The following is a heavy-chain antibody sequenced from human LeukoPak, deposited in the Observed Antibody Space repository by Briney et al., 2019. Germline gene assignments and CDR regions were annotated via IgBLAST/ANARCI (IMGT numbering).Heavy chain of an antibody. CDR1: GGSISSGGYY. J-gene: IGHJ5*02. CDR2: IYYSGST. Sequence: KASETLSLTCTVSGGSISSGGYYWSWIRQHPGKGLEWIGYIYYSGSTYYNPSLKSRVTISLDTSKKQFSLKLNSVTAADTAVYYCARHGSGVWFDPWGQGTLVTVSS. D-gene: IGHD2-15*01. V-gene: IGHV4-31*03. CDR3: ARHGSGVWFDP.